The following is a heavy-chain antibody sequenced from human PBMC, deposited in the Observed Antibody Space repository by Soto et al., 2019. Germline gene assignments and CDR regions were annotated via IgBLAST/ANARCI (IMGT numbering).Heavy chain of an antibody. CDR2: INHSGST. Sequence: SETLSLTXAVYGGSFSGYYWSWIRQPPGKGLEWIGEINHSGSTNYNPSLKSRVTISVDTSKNQFSPKLSSVTAADTAVYYCARANGSGYYYGMDVWGQGTTVTVS. CDR3: ARANGSGYYYGMDV. CDR1: GGSFSGYY. J-gene: IGHJ6*02. D-gene: IGHD3-10*01. V-gene: IGHV4-34*01.